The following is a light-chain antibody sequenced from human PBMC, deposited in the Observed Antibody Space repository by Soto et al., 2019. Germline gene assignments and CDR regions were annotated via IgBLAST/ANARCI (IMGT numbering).Light chain of an antibody. Sequence: EIVMTQSPATLSVSPGERATLSCRASQSVSSSLAWYQHKPGQPPRLLIYGASTRATGIPARFSGSGSGTEFTLTIISLQYEDFAVYYWLRNSHWRTFGQGTKVEI. J-gene: IGKJ1*01. V-gene: IGKV3-15*01. CDR1: QSVSSS. CDR3: LRNSHWRT. CDR2: GAS.